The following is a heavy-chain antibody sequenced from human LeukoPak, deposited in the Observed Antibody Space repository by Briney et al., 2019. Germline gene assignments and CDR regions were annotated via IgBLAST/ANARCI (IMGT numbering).Heavy chain of an antibody. Sequence: SETLSLTCAVSGGSISGTNWWSWVRQPPGKGLEWIREIYHSGSTNYNPSLKSRVTISVDKSKNQFPLKLTSVTAADTAVYYCARNYGDNNFDYWGQGTLVTVSS. CDR1: GGSISGTNW. J-gene: IGHJ4*02. CDR3: ARNYGDNNFDY. D-gene: IGHD4-17*01. CDR2: IYHSGST. V-gene: IGHV4-4*02.